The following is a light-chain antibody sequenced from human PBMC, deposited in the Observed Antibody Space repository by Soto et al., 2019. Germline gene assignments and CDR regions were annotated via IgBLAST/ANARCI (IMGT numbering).Light chain of an antibody. CDR1: SRDVGSYNY. Sequence: QSALTQPASVSGSPGQSITISCTGTSRDVGSYNYVSWYQHHPGKAPKLIISEVSNRPSGVSDRFSGSKSANTASLTISGLQAEDEAVYCCSSYAGSGIDWVFGEGTKVTVL. CDR2: EVS. CDR3: SSYAGSGIDWV. J-gene: IGLJ3*02. V-gene: IGLV2-14*01.